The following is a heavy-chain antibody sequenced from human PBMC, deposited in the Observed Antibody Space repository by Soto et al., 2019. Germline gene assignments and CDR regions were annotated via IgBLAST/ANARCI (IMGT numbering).Heavy chain of an antibody. CDR3: SQYCSSTSCYAAY. J-gene: IGHJ4*02. V-gene: IGHV3-30*04. D-gene: IGHD2-2*01. CDR1: GFTLRSYA. CDR2: VSYDGRNK. Sequence: GGSLRLSCAASGFTLRSYAMDGFRQAPGKGLEWVAVVSYDGRNKYYADSVKGRFTISRDNSKNTLYLQMNILRAEDTAVYSCSQYCSSTSCYAAYWGQGPLVTVSS.